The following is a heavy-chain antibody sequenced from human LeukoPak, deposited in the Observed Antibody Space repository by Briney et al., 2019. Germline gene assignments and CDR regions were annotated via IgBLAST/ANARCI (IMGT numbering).Heavy chain of an antibody. V-gene: IGHV3-66*01. J-gene: IGHJ6*03. Sequence: GGSLRLSCAASGLTVSDNSMSWVRQGPGKGLEGVSVIYTGGNSYYADSVKGRFTISRDNAKNSLYLQMNSLRADDTAVYYCARFAAGGSYYYYMDVWGKGTTVTVSS. CDR1: GLTVSDNS. CDR3: ARFAAGGSYYYYMDV. CDR2: IYTGGNS. D-gene: IGHD6-25*01.